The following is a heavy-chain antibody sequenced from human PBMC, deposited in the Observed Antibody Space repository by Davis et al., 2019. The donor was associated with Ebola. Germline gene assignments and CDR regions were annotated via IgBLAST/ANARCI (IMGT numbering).Heavy chain of an antibody. V-gene: IGHV3-30*04. Sequence: PGGSLRLSCAASGITFTNYALHWVRQAPGKGLQWLAVISYDGNNHYYADSVRGRFTVSRDNSKNTLYLEMNSLRPDDTAVYYCARGGYFGLGTYYNAAPFYFWGQGTLVTVSS. D-gene: IGHD3-10*01. CDR1: GITFTNYA. CDR3: ARGGYFGLGTYYNAAPFYF. J-gene: IGHJ4*02. CDR2: ISYDGNNH.